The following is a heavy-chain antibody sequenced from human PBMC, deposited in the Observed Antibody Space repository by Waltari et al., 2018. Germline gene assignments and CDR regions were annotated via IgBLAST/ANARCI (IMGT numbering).Heavy chain of an antibody. CDR2: INRDESST. CDR1: GFTFSSYW. D-gene: IGHD1-20*01. J-gene: IGHJ3*02. V-gene: IGHV3-74*01. CDR3: ARGYVGAFDM. Sequence: EVQLVESGGTLVQPGGSLRLSCAASGFTFSSYWMHWVRQAPGKGLVWVSRINRDESSTIYADSVRGRFTISRDNAKNSLFLQMNSLRAEDTAVYYCARGYVGAFDMWGQGTMVTVSS.